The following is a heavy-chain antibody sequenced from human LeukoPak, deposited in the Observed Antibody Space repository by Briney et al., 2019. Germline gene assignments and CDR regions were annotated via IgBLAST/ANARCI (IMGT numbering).Heavy chain of an antibody. J-gene: IGHJ4*02. D-gene: IGHD2-15*01. CDR1: GFTFSSYA. CDR3: GTDKIAATGFGFDY. CDR2: ISGSGGST. V-gene: IGHV3-23*01. Sequence: PGGSLRLSCAASGFTFSSYAMSWVRQAPGKGLEWVSAISGSGGSTYYADSVKGRFTISRDNSKNTLYLQMNSLRVEDTAVYFCGTDKIAATGFGFDYWGQGTLVTVSS.